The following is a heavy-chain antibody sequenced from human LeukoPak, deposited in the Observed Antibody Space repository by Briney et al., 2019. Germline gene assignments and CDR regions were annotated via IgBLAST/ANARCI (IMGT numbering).Heavy chain of an antibody. V-gene: IGHV1-69*13. J-gene: IGHJ6*03. CDR3: SRGDYYYFYYMDV. CDR1: GGTFSSYA. CDR2: IIPIFGTA. Sequence: GASVKVSCKASGGTFSSYAISWVRQAPGQGLEWMGGIIPIFGTANYAQKFQGRVTITADESTSTAYMELSRLRSDDTAVYYCSRGDYYYFYYMDVWGKGTTVTVSS.